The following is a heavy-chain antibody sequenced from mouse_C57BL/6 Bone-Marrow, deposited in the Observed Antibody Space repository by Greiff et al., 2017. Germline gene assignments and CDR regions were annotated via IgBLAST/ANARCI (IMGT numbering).Heavy chain of an antibody. V-gene: IGHV5-17*01. J-gene: IGHJ3*01. Sequence: EVKLVESGGGLVKPGGSLKLSCAASGFTFSDYGMHWVRQAPEKGLEWVAYISSGSSTIYYADTVKGRFTIPRDNAKHTIFLQLTRLRSEDTAIYYCARGYSNYLAWFAYWGQGTLVTVSA. CDR1: GFTFSDYG. CDR3: ARGYSNYLAWFAY. D-gene: IGHD2-5*01. CDR2: ISSGSSTI.